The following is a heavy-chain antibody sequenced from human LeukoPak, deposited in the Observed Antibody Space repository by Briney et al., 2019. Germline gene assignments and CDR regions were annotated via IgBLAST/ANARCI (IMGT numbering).Heavy chain of an antibody. V-gene: IGHV4-34*01. Sequence: SETLSLTCAVYGGSFSGYYWTWIRQPPGKGLEWIGEINHSGSTNYNPSLKSRVTISVDTSKNQFSLKLSSVTAADTAVYYCARVGTRGDYGDYYFDYWGQGTLVTVSS. CDR1: GGSFSGYY. J-gene: IGHJ4*02. D-gene: IGHD4-17*01. CDR3: ARVGTRGDYGDYYFDY. CDR2: INHSGST.